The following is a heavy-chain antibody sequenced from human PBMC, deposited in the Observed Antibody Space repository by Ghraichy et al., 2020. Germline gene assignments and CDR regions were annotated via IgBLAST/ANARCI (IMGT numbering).Heavy chain of an antibody. CDR2: IDGGAGRT. Sequence: GGSLRLSCAVSGLTFRSFAFNWVRQAPGKGLEWVSVIDGGAGRTYYTDSVKGRFTMSRDNSKNTIYLQLNSLRVEDTAVYYCTKGRLPGGFDRTFDFWGQGTLVTVSS. D-gene: IGHD3-9*01. V-gene: IGHV3-23*01. CDR3: TKGRLPGGFDRTFDF. CDR1: GLTFRSFA. J-gene: IGHJ4*02.